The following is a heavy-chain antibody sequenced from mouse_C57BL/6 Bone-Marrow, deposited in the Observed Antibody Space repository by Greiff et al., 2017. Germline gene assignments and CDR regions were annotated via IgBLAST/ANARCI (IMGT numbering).Heavy chain of an antibody. CDR3: AKTPRQLRLRAGYFDY. D-gene: IGHD3-2*02. V-gene: IGHV1-7*01. CDR2: INPSSGYT. Sequence: QVQLQQSGAELAKPGASVKLSCKASGYTFTSYWMHWVKQRPGQGLEWIGYINPSSGYTKYNQKFKDKATLTADKSSSTAYVQLSSLTYEDSAVYNCAKTPRQLRLRAGYFDYWGQGTTLTVSS. CDR1: GYTFTSYW. J-gene: IGHJ2*01.